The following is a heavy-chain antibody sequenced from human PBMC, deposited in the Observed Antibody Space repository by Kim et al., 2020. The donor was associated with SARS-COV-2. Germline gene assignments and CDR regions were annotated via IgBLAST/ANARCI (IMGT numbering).Heavy chain of an antibody. CDR2: FDPEDGET. V-gene: IGHV1-24*01. CDR1: GYTLTELS. J-gene: IGHJ6*02. Sequence: ASVKVSCKVSGYTLTELSMHWVRQAPGKGLEWMGGFDPEDGETIYAQKFQGRVTMTEDTSTDTAYMELSSLRSEDTAVYYCATDTGRALLWLMQADYYYGMDVWGQGTTVTVSS. D-gene: IGHD2-21*01. CDR3: ATDTGRALLWLMQADYYYGMDV.